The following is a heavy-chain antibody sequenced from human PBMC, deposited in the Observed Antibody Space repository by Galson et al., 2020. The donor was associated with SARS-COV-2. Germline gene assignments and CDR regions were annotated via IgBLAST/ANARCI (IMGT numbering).Heavy chain of an antibody. Sequence: GESLKISCAASGFTFSSYGMHWVRQAPGKGLEWVAVIWFDGSKKYYADPVKGRFTISRDNSGNTLFLEMNSLRDEDTAMYYCAKANQVVPSVQKSYHGMDVWGQGTPVTVSS. J-gene: IGHJ6*02. CDR3: AKANQVVPSVQKSYHGMDV. CDR2: IWFDGSKK. CDR1: GFTFSSYG. D-gene: IGHD2-15*01. V-gene: IGHV3-33*06.